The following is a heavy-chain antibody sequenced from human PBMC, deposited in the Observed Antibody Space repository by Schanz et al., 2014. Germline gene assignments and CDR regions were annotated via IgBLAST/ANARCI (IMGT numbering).Heavy chain of an antibody. CDR3: AKSKSQLPLFDY. D-gene: IGHD2-21*01. CDR1: GFNFNTYA. Sequence: EVQLLESGGGLAQPGGSLRLACAASGFNFNTYAMSWVRQAPGKGLEWVSGLTEGGGATYYTDAVKGRFTISRDSSKNTLYLQMNSLRADDTAVYYCAKSKSQLPLFDYWGQGTLVAVSS. CDR2: LTEGGGAT. V-gene: IGHV3-23*01. J-gene: IGHJ4*02.